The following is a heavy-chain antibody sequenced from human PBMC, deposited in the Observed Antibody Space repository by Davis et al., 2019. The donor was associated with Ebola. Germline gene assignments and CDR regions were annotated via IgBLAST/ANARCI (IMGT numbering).Heavy chain of an antibody. CDR3: ARDRSISYYDSSGYYGMVGYFDY. CDR1: GFTFSSYW. D-gene: IGHD3-22*01. CDR2: IKQDGSEK. V-gene: IGHV3-7*01. J-gene: IGHJ4*02. Sequence: GESLKISCAASGFTFSSYWMSWVRQAPGKGLEWVANIKQDGSEKYYVDSVKGRFTISRDNAKNSLYLQMNSLRAEDTAVYYCARDRSISYYDSSGYYGMVGYFDYWGQGTLVTVSS.